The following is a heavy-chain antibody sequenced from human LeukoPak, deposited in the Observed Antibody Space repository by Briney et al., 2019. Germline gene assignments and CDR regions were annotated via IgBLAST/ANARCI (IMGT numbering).Heavy chain of an antibody. Sequence: SQTLSLTCTVSGGSISSGDYYWSWIRQPPGKGLERIGYIYYSGSTYYNPSLKSRVTISVDTSKNQFSLKLSSVTAADTAVYYCASDYRPRDYYYGMDVWGQGTTVTVSS. J-gene: IGHJ6*02. D-gene: IGHD4-11*01. V-gene: IGHV4-30-4*01. CDR3: ASDYRPRDYYYGMDV. CDR2: IYYSGST. CDR1: GGSISSGDYY.